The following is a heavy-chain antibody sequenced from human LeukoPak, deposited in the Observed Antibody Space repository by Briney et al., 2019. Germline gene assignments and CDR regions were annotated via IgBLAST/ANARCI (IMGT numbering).Heavy chain of an antibody. CDR2: MNPNSGNT. V-gene: IGHV1-8*03. CDR3: VVMVYAIFPYMDV. D-gene: IGHD2-8*01. J-gene: IGHJ6*03. CDR1: GYTFTSYD. Sequence: RASVKVSCKASGYTFTSYDINWVRQATGQGLEWMGWMNPNSGNTGYAQKFQGRVTITADESTSTAYMELSSLRSEDTAVYYCVVMVYAIFPYMDVWGKGTTVTVSS.